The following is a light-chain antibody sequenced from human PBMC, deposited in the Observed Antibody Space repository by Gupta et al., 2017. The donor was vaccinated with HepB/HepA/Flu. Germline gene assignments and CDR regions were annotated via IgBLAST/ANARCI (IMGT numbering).Light chain of an antibody. CDR2: EVS. CDR1: SSDVGNYNL. CDR3: CSYAGSSTLV. J-gene: IGLJ2*01. V-gene: IGLV2-23*02. Sequence: QSALTQPASVSGSPGQSIPISCTGTSSDVGNYNLFSWYQQRPGKVPKLMISEVSKRPSGVSDRFSGSKSGYTASLTISGLQAEDEGDYYCCSYAGSSTLVFGGGTKLTVL.